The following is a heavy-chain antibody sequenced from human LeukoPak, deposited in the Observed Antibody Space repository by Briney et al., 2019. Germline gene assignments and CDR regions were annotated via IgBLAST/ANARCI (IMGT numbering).Heavy chain of an antibody. V-gene: IGHV4-34*01. J-gene: IGHJ4*02. D-gene: IGHD6-13*01. Sequence: SETLPLTCAVYGGSFSGYYWSWIRQPPGKGLEWIGYIYHSGSTYYNPSLKSRVTISVDRSKNQSFLKLSSVTAADTAVYYCARALYSSSPFDYWGQGTLVTVSS. CDR3: ARALYSSSPFDY. CDR2: IYHSGST. CDR1: GGSFSGYY.